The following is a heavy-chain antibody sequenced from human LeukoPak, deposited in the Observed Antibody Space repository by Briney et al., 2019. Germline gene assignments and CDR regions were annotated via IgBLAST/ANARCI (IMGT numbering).Heavy chain of an antibody. V-gene: IGHV1-2*02. CDR2: INPNSGAT. J-gene: IGHJ4*02. CDR1: GYTFTGYN. Sequence: GASVKVSCKASGYTFTGYNMHWVRRAPGQGLEWMGWINPNSGATNYPQKFQGRVTMTGDTSISTAYMELSSLRSDDTAVYYCARGEVDSSGWDCFHFWGQGTLVTVSS. CDR3: ARGEVDSSGWDCFHF. D-gene: IGHD6-19*01.